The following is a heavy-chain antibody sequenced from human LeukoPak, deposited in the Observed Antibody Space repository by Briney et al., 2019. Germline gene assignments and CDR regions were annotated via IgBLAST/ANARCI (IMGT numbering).Heavy chain of an antibody. D-gene: IGHD6-19*01. CDR1: GFTFSTYA. Sequence: GGSLRLSCAASGFTFSTYAMHWVRQAPGKGLEWVSAISGSGGSTYYADSVKGRFTISRDNSKNTLYLQMNSLRAEDTAVYYCAKDPNSSGWFLLYAFDIWGQGTMVTVSS. CDR2: ISGSGGST. J-gene: IGHJ3*02. CDR3: AKDPNSSGWFLLYAFDI. V-gene: IGHV3-23*01.